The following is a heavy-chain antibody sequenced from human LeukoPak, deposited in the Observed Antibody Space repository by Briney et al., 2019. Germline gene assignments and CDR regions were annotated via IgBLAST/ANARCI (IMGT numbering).Heavy chain of an antibody. Sequence: PSETLSLTCTVSGGSISSYYWSWIRQPQGKELEWIGYIYYSGSTNYNPSLKSRVTISVDTSKNQFSLKLSSVTAADTAVYYCARAGAYCGGDCFKPFDYWGQGTLVTVSS. V-gene: IGHV4-59*01. CDR1: GGSISSYY. J-gene: IGHJ4*02. D-gene: IGHD2-21*02. CDR2: IYYSGST. CDR3: ARAGAYCGGDCFKPFDY.